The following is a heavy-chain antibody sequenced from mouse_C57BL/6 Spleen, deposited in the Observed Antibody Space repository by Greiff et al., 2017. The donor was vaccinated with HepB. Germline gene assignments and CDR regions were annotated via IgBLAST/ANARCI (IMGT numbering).Heavy chain of an antibody. Sequence: VQLQQSGPELVKPGASVKMSCKASGYTFTDYNMHWVKQSHGKSLEWIGYINPNNGGTSYNQKFKGKATLTANKSSSTAYMELRSLTSEDSAVDNCAKDYGSNWFAYWGQGTLVTVSA. D-gene: IGHD1-1*01. CDR1: GYTFTDYN. V-gene: IGHV1-22*01. J-gene: IGHJ3*01. CDR2: INPNNGGT. CDR3: AKDYGSNWFAY.